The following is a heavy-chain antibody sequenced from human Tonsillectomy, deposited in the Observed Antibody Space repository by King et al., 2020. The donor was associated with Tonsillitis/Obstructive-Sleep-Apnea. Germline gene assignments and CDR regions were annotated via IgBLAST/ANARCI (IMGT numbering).Heavy chain of an antibody. CDR1: GYNFTGYY. Sequence: QLVQSGAEVKKPGASVKVSCKASGYNFTGYYMHWVRQAPGQGLEWMGWINPNSGGTNYAQKFQGRVTMTRDTSISTAYMELSRLRSDDTAVYYCARDRSCSSTSCFRSDYGMDVWGQGTTVTVSS. D-gene: IGHD2-2*01. V-gene: IGHV1-2*02. CDR3: ARDRSCSSTSCFRSDYGMDV. J-gene: IGHJ6*02. CDR2: INPNSGGT.